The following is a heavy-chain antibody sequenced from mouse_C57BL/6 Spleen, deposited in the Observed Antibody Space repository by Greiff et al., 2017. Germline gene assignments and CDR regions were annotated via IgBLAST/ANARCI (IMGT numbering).Heavy chain of an antibody. V-gene: IGHV1-50*01. CDR3: ARTFLRGDY. CDR1: GYTFTSYW. Sequence: QVHVKQPGAELVKPGASVKLSCKASGYTFTSYWMQWVKQRPGQGLEWIGEIDPSDSYTNYNQKFKGKATLTVDTSSSTAYMQLSSLTSEDSAVYYCARTFLRGDYWGQGTTLTVSS. CDR2: IDPSDSYT. D-gene: IGHD1-1*01. J-gene: IGHJ2*01.